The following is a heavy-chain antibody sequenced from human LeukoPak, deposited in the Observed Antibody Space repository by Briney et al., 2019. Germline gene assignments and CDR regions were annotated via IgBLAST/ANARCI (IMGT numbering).Heavy chain of an antibody. J-gene: IGHJ4*02. D-gene: IGHD5-12*01. CDR3: ARLPGLRYQIDY. Sequence: ASVKVSCTASGYTFTGYYMHWVRQAPGQGLEWMGRINPNSGGTNYAQKFQGRVTMTRDTSISTAYMELSRLRSDDTAVYYCARLPGLRYQIDYWGQGTLVTVSS. CDR2: INPNSGGT. V-gene: IGHV1-2*06. CDR1: GYTFTGYY.